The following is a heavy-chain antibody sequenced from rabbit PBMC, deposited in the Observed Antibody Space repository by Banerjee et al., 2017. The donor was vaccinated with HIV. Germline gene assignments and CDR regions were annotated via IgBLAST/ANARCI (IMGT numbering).Heavy chain of an antibody. CDR1: GFSFSSSYW. J-gene: IGHJ4*01. V-gene: IGHV1S45*01. Sequence: QEQLEESGGGLVQPEGSLTLTCTASGFSFSSSYWISWVRQAPGKGLEWIACIYAGSSGSRSYASWAKGRFTISKTSSTTVTLQMTSLTAADTATYFCARESGSAGAGYALWGPGTLVTVS. CDR3: ARESGSAGAGYAL. CDR2: IYAGSSGSR. D-gene: IGHD6-1*01.